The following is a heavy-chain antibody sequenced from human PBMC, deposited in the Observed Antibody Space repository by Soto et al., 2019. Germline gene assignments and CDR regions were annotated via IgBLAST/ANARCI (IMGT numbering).Heavy chain of an antibody. V-gene: IGHV4-59*01. CDR2: IYYSGST. CDR3: ARVGGTLNYYYYYGMDV. Sequence: PSETLSLTCTVSGGSISSYYWSWIRQPPGKGLEWIGYIYYSGSTNYNPSLKSRVTISVDTSKNQFSLKLSSVTAADTAVYYCARVGGTLNYYYYYGMDVWGQVTKVTFSS. J-gene: IGHJ6*02. D-gene: IGHD1-7*01. CDR1: GGSISSYY.